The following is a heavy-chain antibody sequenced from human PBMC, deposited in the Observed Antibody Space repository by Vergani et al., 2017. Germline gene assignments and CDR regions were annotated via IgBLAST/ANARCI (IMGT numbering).Heavy chain of an antibody. CDR3: AVEIYDYGGSRDFDY. CDR1: GFNFGEYG. V-gene: IGHV3-49*04. CDR2: IRSKTYGATT. D-gene: IGHD4-23*01. J-gene: IGHJ4*01. Sequence: EVQLLESAGDLVQPRGSLRLSWQTSGFNFGEYGVSWVRQAPGKGLEWIGFIRSKTYGATTEYAASVRGRFTISRDDSKGIAYLQMSSLKKEDTAVYRCAVEIYDYGGSRDFDYWGQGTLVVVSS.